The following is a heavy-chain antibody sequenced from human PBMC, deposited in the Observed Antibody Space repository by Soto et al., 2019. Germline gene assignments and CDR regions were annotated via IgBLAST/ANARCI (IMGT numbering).Heavy chain of an antibody. V-gene: IGHV3-33*01. J-gene: IGHJ6*02. CDR3: ARAPGYSYGTYYYQGMDV. CDR1: GFTFSSSG. Sequence: QVQVVKSGGGVVQPGRSLRLSCAASGFTFSSSGMHCVRQAPGKGLQWVAVIWYAGSNKDYADSVKGRFTISRDNSKNTLYLQMNSLRAEDTAVYYCARAPGYSYGTYYYQGMDVWGQGTTVTVS. D-gene: IGHD5-18*01. CDR2: IWYAGSNK.